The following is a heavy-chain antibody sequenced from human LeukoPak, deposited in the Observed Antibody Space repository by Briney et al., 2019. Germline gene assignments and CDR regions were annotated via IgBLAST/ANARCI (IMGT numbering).Heavy chain of an antibody. CDR3: ARSRRLATGPFYGTDV. J-gene: IGHJ6*02. V-gene: IGHV3-7*04. CDR1: GITLSSNG. Sequence: PGGSLRLSCTASGITLSSNGLTGVGQAPGKGRGGLASIKQDGSTKYYGASVKGRFTISRDNAKNSLYLQMNSLRAEDTAVYYCARSRRLATGPFYGTDVWGQGTTVTVSS. CDR2: IKQDGSTK. D-gene: IGHD5-12*01.